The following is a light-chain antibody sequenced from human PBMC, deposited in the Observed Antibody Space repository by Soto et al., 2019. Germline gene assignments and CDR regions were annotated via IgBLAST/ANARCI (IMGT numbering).Light chain of an antibody. CDR2: DAS. CDR3: QQYNSYSPFT. V-gene: IGKV1-5*01. J-gene: IGKJ3*01. CDR1: QSISRW. Sequence: DIQMTQSPSTLTESVGARVTVTYRASQSISRWLAWYQQKPGKAPKVLIYDASSLESGVPSRFSGSGSGTEFTLTISSLQPDDFATYYCQQYNSYSPFTVGTGTKVDIK.